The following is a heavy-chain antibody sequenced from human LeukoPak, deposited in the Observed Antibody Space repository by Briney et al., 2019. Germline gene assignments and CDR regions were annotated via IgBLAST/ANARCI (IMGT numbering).Heavy chain of an antibody. CDR3: ARASEGEHEDY. CDR2: ISAYNGNT. V-gene: IGHV1-18*01. D-gene: IGHD1-26*01. J-gene: IGHJ4*02. Sequence: EASVKVSCKASGGTFSIYAISWVRQAPGQGLEWMGWISAYNGNTNYAQKLQGRVTMTTDTSTSTAYMELRSLRSDDTAVYYCARASEGEHEDYWGQGTLVTVSS. CDR1: GGTFSIYA.